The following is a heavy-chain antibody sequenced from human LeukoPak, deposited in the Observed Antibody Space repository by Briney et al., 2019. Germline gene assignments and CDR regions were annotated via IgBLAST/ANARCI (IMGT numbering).Heavy chain of an antibody. Sequence: GGSLRLSCAASGFTFSDYSMNWVRQAPGKGLEWISYVGISSGNTKYADSVKGRFTISGDSAKNSVFLQMNSLRVEDTAVYYCARDHRHAFDNWGQGTLVTVSS. J-gene: IGHJ4*02. V-gene: IGHV3-48*04. CDR1: GFTFSDYS. CDR3: ARDHRHAFDN. CDR2: VGISSGNT.